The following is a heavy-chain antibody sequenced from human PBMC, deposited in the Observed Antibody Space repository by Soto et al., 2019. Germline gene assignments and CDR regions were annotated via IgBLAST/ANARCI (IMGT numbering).Heavy chain of an antibody. CDR2: ISGSGDST. Sequence: EVQLLESGGGLVQPGGSLRLSCAASGFSFSSYAMNWVRQAPGKGLEWVSVISGSGDSTYYADSVKGRFTISRDNSKNTLYLQMNSLRAEDTAVYYCAKRATGTYFEYWGQGPLVTVSS. CDR1: GFSFSSYA. V-gene: IGHV3-23*01. J-gene: IGHJ4*02. CDR3: AKRATGTYFEY. D-gene: IGHD1-1*01.